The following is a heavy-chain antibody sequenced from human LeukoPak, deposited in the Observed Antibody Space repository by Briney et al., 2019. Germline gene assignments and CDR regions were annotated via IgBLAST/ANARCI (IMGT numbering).Heavy chain of an antibody. CDR3: ARHWETSSWYVDY. J-gene: IGHJ4*02. CDR1: GGSITNYY. CDR2: IYYSGNT. Sequence: SETLSLTCTVSGGSITNYYWSRIRQPPGKGLEWIGYIYYSGNTNYNPSLKSRVTISVDTSKNQFSLKVSSVTAADTAVYYCARHWETSSWYVDYWGQGTLVTVSS. D-gene: IGHD6-13*01. V-gene: IGHV4-59*08.